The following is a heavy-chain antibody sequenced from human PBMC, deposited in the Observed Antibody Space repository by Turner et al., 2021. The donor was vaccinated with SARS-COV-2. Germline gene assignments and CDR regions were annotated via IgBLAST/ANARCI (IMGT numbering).Heavy chain of an antibody. D-gene: IGHD5-12*01. V-gene: IGHV3-30*18. Sequence: QVQLVESGGGVVQPGRSLTLSCAASGFTFSTYGMHWVRQAPGKGLEWVAVISYDGTNKYYLDSVRGRFTISRDNSKNTLYLQMNSLRADDTAVFYCAKVSPNRGLRPYYYYYGMDVWGQGTTVTVSS. CDR3: AKVSPNRGLRPYYYYYGMDV. CDR1: GFTFSTYG. J-gene: IGHJ6*02. CDR2: ISYDGTNK.